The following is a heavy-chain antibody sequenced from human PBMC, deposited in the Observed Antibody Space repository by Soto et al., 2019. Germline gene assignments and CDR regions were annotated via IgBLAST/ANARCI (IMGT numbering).Heavy chain of an antibody. CDR2: IYYSGST. J-gene: IGHJ4*02. Sequence: SETLSLTCTVSGGSISSYYWSWIRQPPRKGLEWIGYIYYSGSTNYNPSLKSRVTISVDTSKNQFSLKLSSVTAADTAVYYCAKEAGEYDYYLDYWGQGTLVPVSS. CDR3: AKEAGEYDYYLDY. V-gene: IGHV4-59*01. D-gene: IGHD3-10*01. CDR1: GGSISSYY.